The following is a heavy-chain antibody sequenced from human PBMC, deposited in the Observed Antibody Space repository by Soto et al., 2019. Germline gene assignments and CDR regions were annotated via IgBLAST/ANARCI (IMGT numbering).Heavy chain of an antibody. CDR3: AKLPGIPVAGTAYYYSPDV. Sequence: EVQLLESGGGLVQPGGSLRLSCAASGFTFSSYAMRWVRQAPGKGLEWVSSITARGDITYYADSARGRFTMSRDNSKNTLYRQIHALRAEDTAKYSWAKLPGIPVAGTAYYYSPDVGGKGTPVTVSS. CDR2: ITARGDIT. V-gene: IGHV3-23*01. J-gene: IGHJ6*03. CDR1: GFTFSSYA. D-gene: IGHD6-19*01.